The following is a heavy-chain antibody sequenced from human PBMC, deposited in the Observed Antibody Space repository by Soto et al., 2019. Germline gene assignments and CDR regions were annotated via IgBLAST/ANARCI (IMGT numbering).Heavy chain of an antibody. Sequence: PSETLSLTCTLSVGSVRAPDWWNWVRQSPDKGLEWIAEVHISGHSNYNPSLRSRVSVSIDSSKNQFYLNLNSVTAADTAIYYCARVRQGCPANNCYFEPWGQATQVIVS. V-gene: IGHV4-4*02. J-gene: IGHJ1*01. CDR2: VHISGHS. D-gene: IGHD1-1*01. CDR1: VGSVRAPDW. CDR3: ARVRQGCPANNCYFEP.